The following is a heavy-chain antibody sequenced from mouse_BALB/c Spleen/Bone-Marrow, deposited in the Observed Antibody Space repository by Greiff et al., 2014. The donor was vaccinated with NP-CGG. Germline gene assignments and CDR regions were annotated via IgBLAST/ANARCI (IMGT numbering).Heavy chain of an antibody. D-gene: IGHD2-10*02. CDR3: ARDVGYGNYFVY. CDR2: SRNKAKYYTT. V-gene: IGHV7-1*02. CDR1: GFTYSDFY. J-gene: IGHJ3*01. Sequence: EVKLVESGGGLVQPGDSLRLSCATSGFTYSDFYMEWVRQPPGKRLEWIAASRNKAKYYTTEYSAPVKGRFIVSRDTSQSVLYLQMNALRAEDTAIYYCARDVGYGNYFVYWGQGTLVTVSA.